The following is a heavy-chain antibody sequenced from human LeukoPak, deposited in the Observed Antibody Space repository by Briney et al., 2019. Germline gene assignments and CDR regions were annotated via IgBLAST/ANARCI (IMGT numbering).Heavy chain of an antibody. Sequence: GESLKISCKGSGYSFTSYWIGWVRQMPGKGLEWMGIIYPGDSDTRYSPSFQGQVTISADKSISTAYLQWSSLKASDTAMYYCARVYCSSTSCYYRAFDIWGQGTMVTVSS. D-gene: IGHD2-2*01. V-gene: IGHV5-51*01. CDR2: IYPGDSDT. CDR3: ARVYCSSTSCYYRAFDI. CDR1: GYSFTSYW. J-gene: IGHJ3*02.